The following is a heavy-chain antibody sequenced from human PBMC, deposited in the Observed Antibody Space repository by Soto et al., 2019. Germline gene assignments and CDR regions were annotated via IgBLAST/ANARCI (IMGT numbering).Heavy chain of an antibody. CDR3: ARGAADYGDAFDI. D-gene: IGHD4-17*01. J-gene: IGHJ3*02. Sequence: QVQLQESGPGLVKPSQTLSLTCTVSGGSTSRGGYYWTWMRQHPVRGLEWIAYIYYSGNTFYNPSLKSRLTISLDTPKNQFSLNLTSVTAADTAVYYCARGAADYGDAFDIWGQGTMVTVSS. CDR2: IYYSGNT. V-gene: IGHV4-31*03. CDR1: GGSTSRGGYY.